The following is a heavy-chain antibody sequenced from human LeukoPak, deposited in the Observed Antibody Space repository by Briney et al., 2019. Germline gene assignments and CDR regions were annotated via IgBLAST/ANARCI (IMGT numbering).Heavy chain of an antibody. J-gene: IGHJ3*02. V-gene: IGHV3-7*04. D-gene: IGHD3-3*01. CDR2: IKVDGGDK. CDR1: GFTFSSRW. Sequence: GGSLRLSCAASGFTFSSRWMSWVRQAPGKGLEWVANIKVDGGDKDYVDSVRGRFTISRDNAKNSLYLQMNGLRVEDTAVYYCGRGGFFVSFYIWGQGKMVTVSS. CDR3: GRGGFFVSFYI.